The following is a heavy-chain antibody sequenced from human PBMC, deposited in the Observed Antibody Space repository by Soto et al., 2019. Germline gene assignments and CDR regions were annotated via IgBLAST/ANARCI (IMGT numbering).Heavy chain of an antibody. D-gene: IGHD6-13*01. CDR1: GDTFNSYG. CDR3: ARDLADVHLWDAFDV. Sequence: QVQLVQSGPELKKPGSSVKVSCKAPGDTFNSYGISWVRQAPGQGLEWMGGIVPMFGTTNLALKFEDRVTITADELTATVYMEIRGLTSEDTAVYYCARDLADVHLWDAFDVWGHGTRVTVSS. CDR2: IVPMFGTT. J-gene: IGHJ3*01. V-gene: IGHV1-69*01.